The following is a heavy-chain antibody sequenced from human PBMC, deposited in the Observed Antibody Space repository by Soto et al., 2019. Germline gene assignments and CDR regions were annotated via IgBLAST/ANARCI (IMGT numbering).Heavy chain of an antibody. CDR1: GFTFSNAW. Sequence: GGSLRLSCAASGFTFSNAWMSWVRQAPGKGLEWVGRIKSKTDGGTTDYAAPVKGRFTISRDESKNTLYLQMNSLKTEDTAVYYCTTATSPQVYGDYPIDYYYYYMDVWGKGTTVTVSS. D-gene: IGHD4-17*01. CDR3: TTATSPQVYGDYPIDYYYYYMDV. J-gene: IGHJ6*03. V-gene: IGHV3-15*01. CDR2: IKSKTDGGTT.